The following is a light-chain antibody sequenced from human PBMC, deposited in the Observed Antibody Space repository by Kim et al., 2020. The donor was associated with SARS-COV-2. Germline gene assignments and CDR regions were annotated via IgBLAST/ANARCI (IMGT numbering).Light chain of an antibody. CDR2: YAS. Sequence: EIVLTQPPAILSLSPGERATLSCRASQSVSSYLAWYQQKPGQAPRLLIYYASNRATGIPARFSGSGSGTDFTLTISSLEPEDFAVYYCQQRSNWPITFGQGARPEIK. J-gene: IGKJ5*01. CDR1: QSVSSY. V-gene: IGKV3-11*01. CDR3: QQRSNWPIT.